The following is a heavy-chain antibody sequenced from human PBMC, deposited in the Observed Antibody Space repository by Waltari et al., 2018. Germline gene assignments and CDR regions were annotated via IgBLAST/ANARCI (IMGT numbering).Heavy chain of an antibody. CDR2: MNPNSGNT. CDR1: GYTFTSYD. J-gene: IGHJ4*02. CDR3: ATGVVATHFDY. V-gene: IGHV1-8*02. D-gene: IGHD5-12*01. Sequence: QVQLVQSGAEVKKPGASVKVSCKASGYTFTSYDINWVRQATGQGLEWMGWMNPNSGNTGYAQKFQGRVTMTEDTSTDTAYMELSSLRSEDTAVYYCATGVVATHFDYWGQGTLVTVSS.